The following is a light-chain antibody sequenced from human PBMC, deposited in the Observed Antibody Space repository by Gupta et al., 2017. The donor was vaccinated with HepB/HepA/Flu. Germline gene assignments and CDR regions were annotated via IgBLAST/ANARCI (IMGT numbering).Light chain of an antibody. CDR2: GAS. CDR3: QQSDNTPHT. Sequence: DTQVTQSPSSLSASVGDRVTITCRASQIISNYLNWYQQKPGKAPQLLIYGASTLTNGVPSRFSGSGSGTDFTLTISSLQPEDFATYYCQQSDNTPHTFGEGTKVEI. CDR1: QIISNY. J-gene: IGKJ1*01. V-gene: IGKV1-39*01.